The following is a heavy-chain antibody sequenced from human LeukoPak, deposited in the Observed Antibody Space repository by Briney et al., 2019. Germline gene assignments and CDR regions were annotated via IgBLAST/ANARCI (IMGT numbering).Heavy chain of an antibody. D-gene: IGHD5-12*01. J-gene: IGHJ4*02. Sequence: PGGSLRLSCAASGLTFSSYGMHWVRQAPGKGLEWVAFIRYDGSNKYYADSVKGRFTVSRDNSKNTLYLQMNSLRAEDTAVYYCAKLGGYSGYDPRIAAAGYFDNWGQGTLVTVSS. CDR1: GLTFSSYG. V-gene: IGHV3-30*02. CDR2: IRYDGSNK. CDR3: AKLGGYSGYDPRIAAAGYFDN.